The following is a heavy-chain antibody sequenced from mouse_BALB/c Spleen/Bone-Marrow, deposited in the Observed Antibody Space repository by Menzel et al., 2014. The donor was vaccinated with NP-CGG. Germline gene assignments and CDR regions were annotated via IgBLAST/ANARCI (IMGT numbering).Heavy chain of an antibody. CDR1: DYTFTNYW. D-gene: IGHD4-1*01. J-gene: IGHJ3*01. CDR2: IDPNTYYT. Sequence: QVQLQQSRAEPAKPGASVKMSCKASDYTFTNYWMHWVKQRPGQGLEWIGYIDPNTYYTRYNQKFKDKATLTADKSSSTAYLQLSSLTSEDSAVYYCARYWDAYWGQGTLVTVSA. V-gene: IGHV1-7*01. CDR3: ARYWDAY.